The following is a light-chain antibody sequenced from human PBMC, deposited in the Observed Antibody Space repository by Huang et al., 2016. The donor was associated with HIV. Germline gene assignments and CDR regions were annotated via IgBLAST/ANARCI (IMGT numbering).Light chain of an antibody. J-gene: IGKJ2*01. V-gene: IGKV3-15*01. Sequence: ERVLTQSPVTLSASPGERATLSCRASQGVSSNLAWYQQKPCQAPRLLIHDASTRASDIPARFSGSGSDIEFTLTISSLQSEDSAVYYCQQYNNWPRTFGQGTKLEIK. CDR3: QQYNNWPRT. CDR2: DAS. CDR1: QGVSSN.